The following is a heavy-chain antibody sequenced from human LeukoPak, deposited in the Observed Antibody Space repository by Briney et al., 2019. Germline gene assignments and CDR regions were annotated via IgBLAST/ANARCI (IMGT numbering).Heavy chain of an antibody. CDR3: ARERRDGYNRPYYGMDV. D-gene: IGHD5-24*01. Sequence: SETLSLTCAVSGGSISSGGYSWSWIRQPPGKGLEWIGYIYHSGSTYYNPSLKSRVTISVDRSKNQFSLKPSSVTAADTAVYYCARERRDGYNRPYYGMDVWGQGTTVTVSS. V-gene: IGHV4-30-2*01. CDR1: GGSISSGGYS. CDR2: IYHSGST. J-gene: IGHJ6*02.